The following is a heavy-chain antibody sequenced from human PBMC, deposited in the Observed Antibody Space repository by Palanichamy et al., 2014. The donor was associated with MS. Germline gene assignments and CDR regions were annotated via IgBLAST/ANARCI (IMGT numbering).Heavy chain of an antibody. V-gene: IGHV4-4*02. CDR3: ASRPQYYSDASDYHSNY. Sequence: QVQLQESGPGLVKPSGTLSLTCAVSGGSITRSHWWIWVRQPPGKGLEWIGEIYHDGSPNYNPSLKSRVSMSVDKSKNHFSLTLSSVTAADTAVYYCASRPQYYSDASDYHSNYWGQGTLVTVSS. J-gene: IGHJ4*02. CDR2: IYHDGSP. D-gene: IGHD3-22*01. CDR1: GGSITRSHW.